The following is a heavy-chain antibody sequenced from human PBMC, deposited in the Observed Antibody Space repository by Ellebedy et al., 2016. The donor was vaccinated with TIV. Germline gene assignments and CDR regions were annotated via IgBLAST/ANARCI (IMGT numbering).Heavy chain of an antibody. J-gene: IGHJ1*01. D-gene: IGHD3-10*01. Sequence: GESLKISCAASGFTFSDYSMNWVRQAPGKGLEWVSYVSGGGSNIKYADSVKGRFTISRDSAKNSLYLQVNSLRDEDTAVYYCARDLYYGSGKIASSWGQGTLVTVSS. CDR3: ARDLYYGSGKIASS. V-gene: IGHV3-48*02. CDR1: GFTFSDYS. CDR2: VSGGGSNI.